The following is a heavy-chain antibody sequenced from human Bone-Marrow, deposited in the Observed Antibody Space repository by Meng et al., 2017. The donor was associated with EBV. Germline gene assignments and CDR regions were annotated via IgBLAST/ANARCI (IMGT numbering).Heavy chain of an antibody. Sequence: VQLVEAGGGGVQPGRSLRLSCAASGFTFSSYGMHWVRQAPGKGLEWVAVISYDGSNKYYADSVKGRFTISRDNSKNTLYLQMNSLRAEDTAVYYCAKDKATAISGPDYFDYWGQGTLVTVSS. J-gene: IGHJ4*02. D-gene: IGHD2-21*02. CDR3: AKDKATAISGPDYFDY. CDR2: ISYDGSNK. CDR1: GFTFSSYG. V-gene: IGHV3-30*18.